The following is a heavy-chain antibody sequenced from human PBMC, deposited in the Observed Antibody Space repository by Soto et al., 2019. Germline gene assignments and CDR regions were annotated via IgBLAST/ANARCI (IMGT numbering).Heavy chain of an antibody. CDR3: AREGRYALDAFDI. J-gene: IGHJ3*02. D-gene: IGHD1-26*01. CDR2: IYYSGST. V-gene: IGHV4-59*01. CDR1: GGSISSYY. Sequence: SETLSLTCTVSGGSISSYYWSWIRQPPGKGLEWIGYIYYSGSTNYNPSLKSRVTISVDTSKNQFSLKLSSVTAADTAVYYCAREGRYALDAFDIWGQGTMVTVSS.